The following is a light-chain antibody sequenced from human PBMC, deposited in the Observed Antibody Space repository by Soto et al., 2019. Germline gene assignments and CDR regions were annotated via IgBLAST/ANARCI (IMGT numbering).Light chain of an antibody. CDR2: EVS. Sequence: QSALTQPASMSGSPGQSITISCTGTSSDVGGYNYVSWYQRHPGKAPKLMIYEVSNRPSGVSNHFSGSKSGNTASLTISGLQAEDEADYYCSSSTINNTVLFGGGTKLTVL. CDR1: SSDVGGYNY. J-gene: IGLJ2*01. CDR3: SSSTINNTVL. V-gene: IGLV2-14*01.